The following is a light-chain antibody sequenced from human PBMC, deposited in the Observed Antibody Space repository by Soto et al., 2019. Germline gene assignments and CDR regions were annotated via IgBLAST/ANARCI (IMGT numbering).Light chain of an antibody. CDR1: QSVSTRY. CDR2: GAS. J-gene: IGKJ2*01. CDR3: HQFGRSPPAFT. V-gene: IGKV3-20*01. Sequence: ESMLTQSPGTLSLSPGERATLSCRASQSVSTRYLAWYQQKPGQAPRLLIYGASIRATGIPDRLSGSGSGTDFTLTISRLEPEDFAAYYCHQFGRSPPAFTFGQGTKLEI.